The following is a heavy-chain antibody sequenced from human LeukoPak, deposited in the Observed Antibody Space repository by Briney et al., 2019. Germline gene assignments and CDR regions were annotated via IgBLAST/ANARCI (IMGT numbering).Heavy chain of an antibody. Sequence: PGGSLRLSCAASGFTFSSYGMSWVRQAPGKGQEWVSTISGSGSSTFYADSVKGRFTISRDNAKNTLYLQMNSLRAEDTAVYYCARESYCSGGSCYSGRAFDIWGQGTMVTVSS. D-gene: IGHD2-15*01. CDR3: ARESYCSGGSCYSGRAFDI. J-gene: IGHJ3*02. V-gene: IGHV3-23*01. CDR1: GFTFSSYG. CDR2: ISGSGSST.